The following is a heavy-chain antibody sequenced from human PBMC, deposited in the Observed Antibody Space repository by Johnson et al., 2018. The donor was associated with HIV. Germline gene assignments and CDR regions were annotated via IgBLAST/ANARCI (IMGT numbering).Heavy chain of an antibody. CDR2: ISWNSGRI. J-gene: IGHJ3*02. Sequence: LVESGGGVVQPGRSLRLSCVASGYSFRNSAMHWVRQVPGKGLEWVSGISWNSGRIGYADFVKGRFTISRDNAKNTLYLQMNSLRAEDTAVYYCAKGSVAVLDAFDIWGQGTMVTVSS. CDR1: GYSFRNSA. V-gene: IGHV3-9*01. CDR3: AKGSVAVLDAFDI. D-gene: IGHD4-23*01.